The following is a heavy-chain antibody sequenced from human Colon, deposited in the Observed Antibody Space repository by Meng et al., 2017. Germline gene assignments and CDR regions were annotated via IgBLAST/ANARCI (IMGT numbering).Heavy chain of an antibody. D-gene: IGHD5-18*01. CDR2: ISSSGSTL. V-gene: IGHV3-11*04. CDR3: ARDLRPDRVDPAMVTIAGGGNTQDY. Sequence: GESLKISCAASGFTFSDYYMSWIRQAPGKGLEWVSYISSSGSTLYYADSVKGRFTISRDNSKNSLYLQMNSLRAEDTAVYYCARDLRPDRVDPAMVTIAGGGNTQDYWGQGTLVTVSS. J-gene: IGHJ4*02. CDR1: GFTFSDYY.